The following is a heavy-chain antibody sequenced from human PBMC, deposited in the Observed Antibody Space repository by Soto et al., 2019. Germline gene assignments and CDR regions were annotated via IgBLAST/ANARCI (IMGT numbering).Heavy chain of an antibody. D-gene: IGHD3-3*01. CDR1: GGSISSYY. J-gene: IGHJ6*03. CDR2: ICYSGST. Sequence: QVQLQESGPGLVKPSETLSLTCTVSGGSISSYYWSWIRQPPGKGLEWIGDICYSGSTNYNPSLMGRVTLSVQTSKNQFSLKLSSVTAADTAVYYCARLYYEFLSGPLYYYYMDVWCKGTTVTVSS. V-gene: IGHV4-59*08. CDR3: ARLYYEFLSGPLYYYYMDV.